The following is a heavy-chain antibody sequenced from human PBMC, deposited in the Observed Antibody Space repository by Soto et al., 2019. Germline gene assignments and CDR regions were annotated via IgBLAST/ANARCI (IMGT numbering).Heavy chain of an antibody. J-gene: IGHJ4*02. CDR2: ISYDGSNK. CDR1: GFTFSSYG. V-gene: IGHV3-30*18. Sequence: GGSLRLSCAASGFTFSSYGMHWVRQAPGKGLEWVAVISYDGSNKYYADSVKGRFTISRDNSKNTLYLQMNSLRAEDTAVYYCAKEAGLDTAMVASPGYWGQGTLVTSPQ. D-gene: IGHD5-18*01. CDR3: AKEAGLDTAMVASPGY.